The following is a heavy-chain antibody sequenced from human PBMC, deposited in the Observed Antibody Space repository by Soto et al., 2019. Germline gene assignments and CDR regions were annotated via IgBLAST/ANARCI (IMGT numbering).Heavy chain of an antibody. Sequence: EVQLVESGGGLVKPGGSLRLSCAASGFNFSAYTINWIRHVPGRGLEWVSSISGGSTYIFYVDSLRGRFTISRDNAKNSVSLQMNSLTADDTAVYYCARERDNWKYFDYWGQGTPVSVSS. V-gene: IGHV3-21*01. J-gene: IGHJ4*02. CDR2: ISGGSTYI. D-gene: IGHD1-1*01. CDR1: GFNFSAYT. CDR3: ARERDNWKYFDY.